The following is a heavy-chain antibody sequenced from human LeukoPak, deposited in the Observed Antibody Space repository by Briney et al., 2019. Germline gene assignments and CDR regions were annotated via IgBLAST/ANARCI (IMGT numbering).Heavy chain of an antibody. CDR2: IIPILGTA. J-gene: IGHJ5*02. D-gene: IGHD6-13*01. CDR3: ARDRLYSSNGSVWFDP. CDR1: GYTFTSYD. V-gene: IGHV1-69*13. Sequence: ASVKVSCKASGYTFTSYDINWVRQATGQGLEWMGGIIPILGTANYAQKFQGRVTITADESTSTAYMELSSLRSEDTAVYYCARDRLYSSNGSVWFDPWGQGTLVTVSS.